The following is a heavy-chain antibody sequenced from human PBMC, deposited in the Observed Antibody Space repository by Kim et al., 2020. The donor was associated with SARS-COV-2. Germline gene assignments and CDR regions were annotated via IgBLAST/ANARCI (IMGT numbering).Heavy chain of an antibody. D-gene: IGHD6-19*01. CDR1: GFTFNDYY. CDR2: ISNSGNTI. Sequence: GGSLRLSCAASGFTFNDYYMSWIRQPPGKGLEWVSYISNSGNTIYYADSVKGRFTISRDNARKVLFLQMNSLRDEDTAVYYCAGSRGWYAVDYWGQGILV. V-gene: IGHV3-11*01. CDR3: AGSRGWYAVDY. J-gene: IGHJ4*02.